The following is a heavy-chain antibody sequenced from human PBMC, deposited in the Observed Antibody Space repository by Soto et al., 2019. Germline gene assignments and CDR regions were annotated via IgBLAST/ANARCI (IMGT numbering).Heavy chain of an antibody. CDR2: INHSGST. Sequence: SSETLSLTCAVYGGSFSGYYWSWIRQPPGKGLEWIGEINHSGSTNYNPSLKSRVTISVDTSKNQFSLKLSSVAAADTAVYYCARLPPSYYYDSSGLGQWGQGTRVTVSS. D-gene: IGHD3-22*01. CDR3: ARLPPSYYYDSSGLGQ. V-gene: IGHV4-34*01. J-gene: IGHJ4*02. CDR1: GGSFSGYY.